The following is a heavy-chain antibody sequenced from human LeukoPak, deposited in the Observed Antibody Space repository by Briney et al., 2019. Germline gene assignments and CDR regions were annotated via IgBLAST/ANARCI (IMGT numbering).Heavy chain of an antibody. J-gene: IGHJ2*01. CDR1: GGSISSYY. CDR2: IYYSGGT. D-gene: IGHD6-13*01. Sequence: SETLSLTCTVSGGSISSYYWSWIRQPPGKGLEWIGYIYYSGGTNYNPSLKRRVTISVDTSKNQFSLKLRSVTAADTAVYYCARVSSSWYQDWYFDLWGRGTLVTVSS. CDR3: ARVSSSWYQDWYFDL. V-gene: IGHV4-59*01.